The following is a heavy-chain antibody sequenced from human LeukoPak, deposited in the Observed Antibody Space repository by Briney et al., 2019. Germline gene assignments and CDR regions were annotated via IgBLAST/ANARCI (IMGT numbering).Heavy chain of an antibody. Sequence: SETLSLTCSVSGGSIRNYYWSWIRQPPTKGLEWIGYVYHTGTSDYNPSVRSRITMSVDTSKNQYSMKLTSVTAADTAVYFCARALDTWSALDYWGLGTLVTVSS. V-gene: IGHV4-59*01. CDR1: GGSIRNYY. D-gene: IGHD5-18*01. J-gene: IGHJ4*02. CDR2: VYHTGTS. CDR3: ARALDTWSALDY.